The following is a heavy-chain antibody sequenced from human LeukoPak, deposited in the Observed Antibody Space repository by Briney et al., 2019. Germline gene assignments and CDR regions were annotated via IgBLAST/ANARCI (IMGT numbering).Heavy chain of an antibody. Sequence: GGSLRLSCAASGFTFSSYWMSWVRQAPGEGREWVANIKQDGSEKYYVDSVKGRFTISRDNAKNSLYLQMNSLRAEDTAVYYCARGSLQPYYYYTDVWGKGTTVTVSS. D-gene: IGHD4-11*01. J-gene: IGHJ6*03. CDR1: GFTFSSYW. CDR3: ARGSLQPYYYYTDV. V-gene: IGHV3-7*01. CDR2: IKQDGSEK.